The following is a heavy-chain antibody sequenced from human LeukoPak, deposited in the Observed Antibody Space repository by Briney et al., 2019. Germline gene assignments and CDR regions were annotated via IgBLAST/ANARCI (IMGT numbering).Heavy chain of an antibody. D-gene: IGHD3-10*01. CDR3: ATEGVFRRVKDNQFEN. V-gene: IGHV1-8*01. Sequence: ASVKVSCKASGYTFTSYDINWVRQATGQGLEWMGWMNPNSGNTGYTQKFQGRVTMTRETSTSTAYMELNNLRSEDTAVYYCATEGVFRRVKDNQFENWGQGTLVTVSS. J-gene: IGHJ4*02. CDR2: MNPNSGNT. CDR1: GYTFTSYD.